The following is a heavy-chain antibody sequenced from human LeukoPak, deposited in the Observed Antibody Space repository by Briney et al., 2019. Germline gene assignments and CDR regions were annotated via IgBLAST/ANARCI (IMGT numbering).Heavy chain of an antibody. Sequence: SGGSLRLSCAASGFTFSSYWMNWVRQAPGKGLEWVSALSGSGTSTYHADSVKGRFTISRDNSKNTLYLQMNSLRAEDTAVYYCAKAALVRGVIIPYYYYSMDVWGQGTTVTVSS. CDR3: AKAALVRGVIIPYYYYSMDV. V-gene: IGHV3-23*01. J-gene: IGHJ6*02. CDR1: GFTFSSYW. D-gene: IGHD3-10*01. CDR2: LSGSGTST.